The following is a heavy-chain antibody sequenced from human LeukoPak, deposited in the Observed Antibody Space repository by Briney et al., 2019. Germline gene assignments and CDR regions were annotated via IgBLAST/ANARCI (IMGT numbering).Heavy chain of an antibody. V-gene: IGHV1-46*01. D-gene: IGHD2-15*01. CDR1: GYTFTSYY. J-gene: IGHJ5*02. Sequence: ASVKVSCKASGYTFTSYYMHWVRQAPGQGLEWMGIINPSGGSTSYAQKFQGRVTVTRDTSTSTVYMELSSLRSEDTAVYYCAILREYCSGGSCWNGRPWGQGTLVTVSS. CDR3: AILREYCSGGSCWNGRP. CDR2: INPSGGST.